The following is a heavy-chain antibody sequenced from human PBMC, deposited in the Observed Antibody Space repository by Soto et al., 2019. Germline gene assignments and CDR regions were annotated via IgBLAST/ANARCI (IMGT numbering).Heavy chain of an antibody. J-gene: IGHJ4*02. CDR3: ARTETGDY. V-gene: IGHV1-2*02. CDR1: GYTFSDHY. Sequence: QVQLVQSGAEVKKPGASVKVSCKASGYTFSDHYMHWVRQAPGQGLEWMGCINPNSGGTKYARKIQGRVTMTRDTSISTAYMELSRLTSDDTAVYYCARTETGDYWGQGTLVTVSS. D-gene: IGHD3-10*01. CDR2: INPNSGGT.